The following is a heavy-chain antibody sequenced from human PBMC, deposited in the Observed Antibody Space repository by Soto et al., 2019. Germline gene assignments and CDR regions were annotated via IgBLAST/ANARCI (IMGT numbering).Heavy chain of an antibody. Sequence: SETLSLTCTVSGGPISSSTYYWGWIRQPPGRGLEWIGSIYYSRNSGSTYYNPSLKSRVTVSVDTSKNQFSLKLSSVTAADTAVYFCARTRTVAYYYGMDVWGQGTTVTVSS. CDR2: IYYSRNSGST. J-gene: IGHJ6*02. D-gene: IGHD4-4*01. CDR1: GGPISSSTYY. CDR3: ARTRTVAYYYGMDV. V-gene: IGHV4-39*01.